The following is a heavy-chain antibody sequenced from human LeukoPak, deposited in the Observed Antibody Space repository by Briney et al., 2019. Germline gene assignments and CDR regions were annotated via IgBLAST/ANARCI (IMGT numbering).Heavy chain of an antibody. Sequence: GASVKVSCKASGYTFTSYDINWVRQATGQGLEWMGWMNPNSGNTGYAQKFQGRVTMTRNTSISTAYMELSSLRSEDTAVYYCARGRGLANNDAFDIWGQGTMVTVSS. D-gene: IGHD1/OR15-1a*01. V-gene: IGHV1-8*01. J-gene: IGHJ3*02. CDR2: MNPNSGNT. CDR1: GYTFTSYD. CDR3: ARGRGLANNDAFDI.